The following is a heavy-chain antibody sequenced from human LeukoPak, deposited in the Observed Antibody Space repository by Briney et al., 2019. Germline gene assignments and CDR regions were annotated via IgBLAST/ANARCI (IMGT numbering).Heavy chain of an antibody. V-gene: IGHV4-34*01. Sequence: SETLSLTCAVYGGSFSGYYWSWIRQPPGKGLEWVGEINHSGSTNYNLSLKSRVTISVDTSKNQFSLKLSSVTAADTAVYYCARELVDYDFWSGYYPKYYFDYWGQGTLVTVSS. D-gene: IGHD3-3*01. CDR3: ARELVDYDFWSGYYPKYYFDY. CDR2: INHSGST. CDR1: GGSFSGYY. J-gene: IGHJ4*02.